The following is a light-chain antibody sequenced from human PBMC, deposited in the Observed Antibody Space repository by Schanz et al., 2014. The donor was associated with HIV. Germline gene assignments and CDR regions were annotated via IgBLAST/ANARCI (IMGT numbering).Light chain of an antibody. V-gene: IGLV1-40*01. CDR3: AAWDDSLKQV. CDR1: SSNIGAGYD. Sequence: QSVLAQPPSVSGAPGQSVTISCTGSSSNIGAGYDVHWYQQLPGTAPKLLIYGNSNRPSGVPDRFSGSKSGTSASLAISGLQSEDEADYYCAAWDDSLKQVFGGGTKLTVL. J-gene: IGLJ3*02. CDR2: GNS.